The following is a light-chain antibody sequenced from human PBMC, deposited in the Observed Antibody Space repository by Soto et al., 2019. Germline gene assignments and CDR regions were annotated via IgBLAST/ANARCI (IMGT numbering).Light chain of an antibody. CDR1: QSVSSSY. CDR2: GAS. J-gene: IGKJ3*01. V-gene: IGKV3-20*01. Sequence: EIVLAQSPGTLCLSPGERPSLCCSASQSVSSSYLAWYQQKPGQAPRLLIYGASSRATGIPGRFSGSGSGTDFTLTISRLEPEDFAVYYCQQYGRSPFTFGPGTKVDIK. CDR3: QQYGRSPFT.